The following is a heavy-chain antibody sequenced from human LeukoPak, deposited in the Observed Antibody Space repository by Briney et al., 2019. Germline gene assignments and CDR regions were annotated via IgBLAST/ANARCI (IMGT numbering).Heavy chain of an antibody. D-gene: IGHD3-9*01. Sequence: SETLSLTCTVSGGSISSSSYYWGWIRQPPGKGLEWIGCIYYSGSTYYNPSLKSRVTISVDTSKNQFSLKLSSVTAADTAVYYCARVYYDILTGEYYFDYWGQGTLVTVSS. CDR1: GGSISSSSYY. J-gene: IGHJ4*02. V-gene: IGHV4-39*07. CDR2: IYYSGST. CDR3: ARVYYDILTGEYYFDY.